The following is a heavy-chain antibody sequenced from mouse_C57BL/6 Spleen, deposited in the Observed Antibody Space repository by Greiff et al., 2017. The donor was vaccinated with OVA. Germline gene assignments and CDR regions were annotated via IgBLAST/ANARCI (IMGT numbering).Heavy chain of an antibody. V-gene: IGHV1-64*01. CDR3: ATDSIYYAMDY. CDR1: GYTFTSYW. CDR2: IHPNSGST. J-gene: IGHJ4*01. Sequence: VQLQQSGAELVKPGASVKLSCKASGYTFTSYWMHWVKQRPGQGLEWIGMIHPNSGSTNYNEKFKSKATLTVDKSSSTAYMQLSSLTSEDSAVYYCATDSIYYAMDYWGQGTSVTVSS. D-gene: IGHD2-10*02.